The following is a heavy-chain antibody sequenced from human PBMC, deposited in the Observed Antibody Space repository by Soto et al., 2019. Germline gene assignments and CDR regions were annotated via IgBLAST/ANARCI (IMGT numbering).Heavy chain of an antibody. CDR1: GFTFSTYW. Sequence: EVQLVESGGGLVQPGGSPRLSCAASGFTFSTYWMSWVRQAPGKGLEWVANIKQDGSEKYYGDSVRGRFIISRDNAKNSLYLQMNSLRAEDTAMYYCARGGCSSGSCHTPVEYYGLDVWGKGTTVTVSS. D-gene: IGHD2-15*01. CDR2: IKQDGSEK. CDR3: ARGGCSSGSCHTPVEYYGLDV. J-gene: IGHJ6*04. V-gene: IGHV3-7*05.